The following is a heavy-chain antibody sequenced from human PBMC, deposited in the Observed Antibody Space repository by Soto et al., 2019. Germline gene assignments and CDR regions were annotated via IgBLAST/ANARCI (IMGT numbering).Heavy chain of an antibody. CDR1: GGSISSSSYY. CDR2: IYYSGST. CDR3: ARSDYSNYHYYFDY. D-gene: IGHD4-4*01. J-gene: IGHJ4*02. V-gene: IGHV4-39*01. Sequence: PSETLSLTCTVSGGSISSSSYYWGWIRQPPGKGLEWIGSIYYSGSTYYNPSLKSRVTISVDTSKNQFSLKLSSVTAADTAVYYCARSDYSNYHYYFDYWGQGTLVTVSS.